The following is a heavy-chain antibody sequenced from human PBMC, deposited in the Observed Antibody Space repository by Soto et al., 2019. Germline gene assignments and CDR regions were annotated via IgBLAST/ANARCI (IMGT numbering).Heavy chain of an antibody. CDR2: INHSGST. J-gene: IGHJ4*02. CDR1: GGSFSGYY. D-gene: IGHD3-3*01. V-gene: IGHV4-34*01. Sequence: SETLSLTCAVYGGSFSGYYWSWIRQPPGKGLEWIGEINHSGSTNYNPSLKSRVTISVDTSKNQFSLKLSSVTAADTAVYYCARVQLRFLEWLFENLGQGTLVKVSS. CDR3: ARVQLRFLEWLFEN.